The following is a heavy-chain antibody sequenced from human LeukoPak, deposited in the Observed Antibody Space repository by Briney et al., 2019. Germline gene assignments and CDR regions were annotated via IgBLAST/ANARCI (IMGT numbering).Heavy chain of an antibody. Sequence: GGSLRLSCAASGFTFRSYSMNWVRQAPGKGLEWVSSISSSSSYIYYADSVKGRFTISRDNAKNSLYLQMNSLRAEDTAVYYCARAPNGGLDILTGYYSFDYWGQGTLVTVSS. CDR2: ISSSSSYI. CDR3: ARAPNGGLDILTGYYSFDY. J-gene: IGHJ4*02. V-gene: IGHV3-21*01. CDR1: GFTFRSYS. D-gene: IGHD3-9*01.